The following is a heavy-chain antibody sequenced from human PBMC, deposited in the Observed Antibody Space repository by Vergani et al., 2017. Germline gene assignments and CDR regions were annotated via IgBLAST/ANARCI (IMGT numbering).Heavy chain of an antibody. CDR3: ARCLRDGGMIYGGTVENWFDP. J-gene: IGHJ5*02. CDR1: GGSITYGAFY. V-gene: IGHV4-39*01. Sequence: QLQLQESGPGLVKPSETLSLTCTVSGGSITYGAFYWGWIRQSPGKGLEWIGSIYYSENKFYNPSLESRVTLSIDTTKNQFSLKLKSLTAADTAVYYCARCLRDGGMIYGGTVENWFDPWGQGTLVTVSS. D-gene: IGHD3-16*01. CDR2: IYYSENK.